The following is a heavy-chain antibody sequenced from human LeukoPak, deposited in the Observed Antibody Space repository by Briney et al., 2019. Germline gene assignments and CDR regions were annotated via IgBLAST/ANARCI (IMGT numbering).Heavy chain of an antibody. CDR3: ARQVTAAGRRGYYFDY. D-gene: IGHD6-13*01. J-gene: IGHJ4*02. Sequence: SETLSLTCTVSGGSISSYYWSWIRQPPGKGLEWIGYIYYSGSTNYNPSLKSRVTISVDTSKNQFSLKLSSVTAADTAVYYCARQVTAAGRRGYYFDYWGQGTLVTVSS. V-gene: IGHV4-59*08. CDR2: IYYSGST. CDR1: GGSISSYY.